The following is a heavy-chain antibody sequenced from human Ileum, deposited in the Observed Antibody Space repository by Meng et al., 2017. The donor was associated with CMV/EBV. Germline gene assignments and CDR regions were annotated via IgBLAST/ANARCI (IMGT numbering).Heavy chain of an antibody. Sequence: QVQLQQWDAGLLKPSGTLSPTCAVYGGSFSGYYWSWIRQPPGKGLEWIGEINHSGSTNYNPSLKSRVTISVDTSKNQFFLKLSSVTAADTAVYYCARGVAGGPFDYWGQGTLVTVSS. CDR3: ARGVAGGPFDY. CDR2: INHSGST. V-gene: IGHV4-34*01. CDR1: GGSFSGYY. J-gene: IGHJ4*02. D-gene: IGHD2-15*01.